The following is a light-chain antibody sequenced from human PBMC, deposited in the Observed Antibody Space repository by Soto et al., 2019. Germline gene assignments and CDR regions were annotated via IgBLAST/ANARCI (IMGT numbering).Light chain of an antibody. J-gene: IGKJ1*01. V-gene: IGKV1-5*03. Sequence: DIQMTQSPSTLSASVGDRVTITCRASQSITGWVAWYQQKPGKAPKLLIYKASNLESGVPSRFSGSESGTEFTLTISSLQPDDFATYYCQQFYTYTWTFGQGTKVEIK. CDR1: QSITGW. CDR2: KAS. CDR3: QQFYTYTWT.